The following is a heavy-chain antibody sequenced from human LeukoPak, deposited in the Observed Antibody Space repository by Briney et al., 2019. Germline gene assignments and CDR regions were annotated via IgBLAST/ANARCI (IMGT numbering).Heavy chain of an antibody. D-gene: IGHD3-10*01. CDR3: ARLFPMVRGDNDI. CDR2: FYTSGST. V-gene: IGHV4-4*07. Sequence: SETLSLTCTVSGGSISSYYWSWIRQPAGKGLEWIGRFYTSGSTDYNPSLKSRVTISRDTSKNEFSLILGSLTAADTAVYYCARLFPMVRGDNDIWGQGTMVIVSS. J-gene: IGHJ3*02. CDR1: GGSISSYY.